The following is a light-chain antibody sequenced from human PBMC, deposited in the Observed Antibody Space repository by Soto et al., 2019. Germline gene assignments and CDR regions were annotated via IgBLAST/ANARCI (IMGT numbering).Light chain of an antibody. Sequence: DIQITQTPSTLSASVGDTVTMPCRASQSLSYSLAWYQQKPGQAPKLMIHKASTLESGVPSRFSGSGSGTEFTLTISSLQPDDFATFYCPRYYRCPYSFGQGAKLEIK. CDR2: KAS. CDR1: QSLSYS. CDR3: PRYYRCPYS. V-gene: IGKV1-5*03. J-gene: IGKJ2*01.